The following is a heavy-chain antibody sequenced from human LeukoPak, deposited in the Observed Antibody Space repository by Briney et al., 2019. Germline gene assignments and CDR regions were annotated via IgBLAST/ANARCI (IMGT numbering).Heavy chain of an antibody. Sequence: GGSLRLPCAASGFTFDDYGMSWVRQAPGKGLEWVSGINWNGGSTAYADSVKGRFTISRDNAKNSLYLQMNSLRAEDTALYYCARGSGSYLHHYYYMDVWGKGTTVTVSS. CDR2: INWNGGST. CDR3: ARGSGSYLHHYYYMDV. D-gene: IGHD3-10*01. CDR1: GFTFDDYG. J-gene: IGHJ6*03. V-gene: IGHV3-20*04.